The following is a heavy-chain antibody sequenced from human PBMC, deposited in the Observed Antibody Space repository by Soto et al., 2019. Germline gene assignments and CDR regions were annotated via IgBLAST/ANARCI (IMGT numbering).Heavy chain of an antibody. V-gene: IGHV3-30-3*01. CDR2: ISKNGGTK. D-gene: IGHD2-8*01. CDR3: AREGGYTNSFDI. Sequence: GGSLRLSCAASGFTFSTYAVHWVRHVPGKGLEWMSVISKNGGTKYYADSVKGRFTISRDNSRNTLYLEMNSLRPEDTAEYYCAREGGYTNSFDIWGQGTVVTVSS. CDR1: GFTFSTYA. J-gene: IGHJ3*02.